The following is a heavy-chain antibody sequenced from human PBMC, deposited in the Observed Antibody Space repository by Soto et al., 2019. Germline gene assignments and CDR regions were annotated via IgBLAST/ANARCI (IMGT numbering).Heavy chain of an antibody. V-gene: IGHV3-30*18. CDR2: ISYDGINK. J-gene: IGHJ4*02. CDR3: AKDLGRGSSGVDY. Sequence: QVQLVESGGGVVQPGRSLRLSCAASGFTFSNFGIHWVRQAPGKGLEWVAVISYDGINKYYEDSVRGRFTISRDNSKNTLYLQINSLRVDDTAVYYCAKDLGRGSSGVDYWGQGTLVTVSS. CDR1: GFTFSNFG. D-gene: IGHD3-10*01.